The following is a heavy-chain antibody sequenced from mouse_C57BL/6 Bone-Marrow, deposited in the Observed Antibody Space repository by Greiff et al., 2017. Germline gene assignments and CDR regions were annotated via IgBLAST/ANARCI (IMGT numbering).Heavy chain of an antibody. V-gene: IGHV1-81*01. D-gene: IGHD1-1*01. CDR3: ARGDYYGSSYHFDY. Sequence: VQVVESGAELARPGASVKLSCKASGYTFTSYGISWVKQRTGQGLEWIGEIYPRSGNTYYNEKFKGKATLTADKSSSTAYMELRSLTSEDSAVYFCARGDYYGSSYHFDYWGQGTTLTVSS. CDR2: IYPRSGNT. CDR1: GYTFTSYG. J-gene: IGHJ2*01.